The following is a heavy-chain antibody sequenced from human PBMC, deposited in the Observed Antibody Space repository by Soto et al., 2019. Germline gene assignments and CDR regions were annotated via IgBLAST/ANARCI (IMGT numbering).Heavy chain of an antibody. CDR3: ASGATYSDDSSGPVGDYFDY. Sequence: QVQLVQSGAEVKKPGASVKVSCKASGYTFTNFGINWVRQAPGQGLEWMGWISAYNGNTNYAQNLQGRVTMTTDTSTSTAYMELRSLRSDDTAVYYCASGATYSDDSSGPVGDYFDYWGQGTLVTVSS. V-gene: IGHV1-18*01. CDR2: ISAYNGNT. D-gene: IGHD3-22*01. J-gene: IGHJ4*02. CDR1: GYTFTNFG.